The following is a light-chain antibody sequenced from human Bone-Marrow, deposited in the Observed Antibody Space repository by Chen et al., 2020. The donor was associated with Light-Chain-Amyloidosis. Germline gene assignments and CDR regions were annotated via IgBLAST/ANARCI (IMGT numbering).Light chain of an antibody. CDR3: QQDGTSPLT. Sequence: EIVLTQSPGTLSLSPGEGANLSCRASQTISSNYLTWYQQKFGQAPRLLIYGSSSRATGIPDRFTGSGSGTDFTLPINRLEPEDVAMYYCQQDGTSPLTFGGGTKVEIK. V-gene: IGKV3-20*01. CDR1: QTISSNY. J-gene: IGKJ4*01. CDR2: GSS.